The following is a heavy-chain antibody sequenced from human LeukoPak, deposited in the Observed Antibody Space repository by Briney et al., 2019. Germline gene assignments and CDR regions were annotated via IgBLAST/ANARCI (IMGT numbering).Heavy chain of an antibody. J-gene: IGHJ4*02. CDR2: ISGSGGST. D-gene: IGHD6-13*01. CDR3: AKDSYRSSWPDY. V-gene: IGHV3-23*01. Sequence: GGSLRLSCAASGFTFSSYAMSWVRQAPGKGLEWVSTISGSGGSTYYADSVKGRFTISRDTSKNTLYLQMNSLRVEDTAVYYCAKDSYRSSWPDYWGQGTLVTVAS. CDR1: GFTFSSYA.